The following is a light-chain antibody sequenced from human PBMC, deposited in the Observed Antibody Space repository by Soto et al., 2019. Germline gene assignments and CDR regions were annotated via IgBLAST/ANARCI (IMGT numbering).Light chain of an antibody. V-gene: IGKV3-15*01. CDR1: ESVTSS. Sequence: SVMTQSPDTLSVSPGERATLSCRASESVTSSLAWYQQKPGQAPRLLIYGASTRATGIPARFSGSGSGTEFTLTISSLQSEDFAVYYCQQYNNWWTFGQGTKVDIK. CDR2: GAS. J-gene: IGKJ1*01. CDR3: QQYNNWWT.